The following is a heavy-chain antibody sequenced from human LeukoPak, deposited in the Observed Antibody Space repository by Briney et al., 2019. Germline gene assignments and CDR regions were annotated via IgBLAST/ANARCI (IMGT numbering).Heavy chain of an antibody. J-gene: IGHJ4*02. CDR1: GFTFGSYS. D-gene: IGHD6-19*01. CDR3: ARDQDSSGFLDY. CDR2: INSSSSYI. V-gene: IGHV3-21*01. Sequence: GGSLRLSCAASGFTFGSYSMNWVRQAPGKGLKWVSSINSSSSYIYYADSVKGRFTISRDNAKNSLYLQMNSLRAEDTAVYYCARDQDSSGFLDYWGQGTLVTVSS.